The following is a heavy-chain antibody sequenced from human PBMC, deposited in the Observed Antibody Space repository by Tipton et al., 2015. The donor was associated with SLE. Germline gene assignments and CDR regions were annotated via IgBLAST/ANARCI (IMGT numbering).Heavy chain of an antibody. J-gene: IGHJ4*02. CDR2: IYSGSS. CDR3: ARDDYGGQY. CDR1: GGSISTFF. Sequence: QLVQSGPEVKPSETLSLTCTVSGGSISTFFWSWIRQPPGKGLEWIGYIYSGSSYFNPSLRSRVSMSIDKSKNQFSLTMSSVTAADTAVYYCARDDYGGQYWGQGTLVTVSS. V-gene: IGHV4-59*01. D-gene: IGHD4/OR15-4a*01.